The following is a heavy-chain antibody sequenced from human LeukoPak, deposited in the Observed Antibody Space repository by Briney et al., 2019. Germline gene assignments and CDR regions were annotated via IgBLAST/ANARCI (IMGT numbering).Heavy chain of an antibody. D-gene: IGHD6-6*01. CDR3: ARLVVSALDALDI. Sequence: GASVKVSCRASGYTLTHYAMNWVRQAPGQGLEWMGWINTNTGTPTYAQDFTGRLVFSLDTSVNTTSLQISSLKPEDTAVYYCARLVVSALDALDIWGQGTMVTVSS. V-gene: IGHV7-4-1*02. J-gene: IGHJ3*02. CDR1: GYTLTHYA. CDR2: INTNTGTP.